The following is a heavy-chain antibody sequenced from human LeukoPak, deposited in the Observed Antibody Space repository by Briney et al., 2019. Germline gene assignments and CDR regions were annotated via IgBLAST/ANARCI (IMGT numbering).Heavy chain of an antibody. V-gene: IGHV3-11*06. D-gene: IGHD4-17*01. CDR3: AKGDHGDYWYLDL. J-gene: IGHJ2*01. CDR1: GFNLNDYY. Sequence: SGGSLRLSCVGSGFNLNDYYMAWIRQTPGKGLQRVSYMRRGSDYKAYEDSVKGRFTISRDNSKNTLDLQMNSLRPEDTAVFYCAKGDHGDYWYLDLWGRGTLVSVSS. CDR2: MRRGSDYK.